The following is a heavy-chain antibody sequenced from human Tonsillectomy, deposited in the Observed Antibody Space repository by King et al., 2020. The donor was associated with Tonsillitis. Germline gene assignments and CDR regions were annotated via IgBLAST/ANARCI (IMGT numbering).Heavy chain of an antibody. CDR1: GFTFSSYE. D-gene: IGHD3-16*01. V-gene: IGHV3-48*03. J-gene: IGHJ4*02. Sequence: VQLVESGGGLVQPGGSLRLSCAASGFTFSSYEMNWVRQAPGKGLEWVSYISSSGSTIYYADSVKGRFTISRDNAKNSLYLQMNSLRAEDTAVYYCARGALDYVWGSDKYYFDYWGQGTLVTVSS. CDR2: ISSSGSTI. CDR3: ARGALDYVWGSDKYYFDY.